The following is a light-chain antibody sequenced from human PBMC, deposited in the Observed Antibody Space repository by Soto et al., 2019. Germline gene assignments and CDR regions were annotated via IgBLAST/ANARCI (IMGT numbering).Light chain of an antibody. CDR2: EVI. V-gene: IGLV2-8*01. Sequence: QSVLTQPPSASGSPGQSVAISCTGTSSDVGGYSYVSWYQQHPGKAPTLIIYEVIKRPSGVPDRFSGSKSGNTASLTVSGLQADDEAHYYCSSYAGSNNGVFGGGTKLTVL. J-gene: IGLJ3*02. CDR1: SSDVGGYSY. CDR3: SSYAGSNNGV.